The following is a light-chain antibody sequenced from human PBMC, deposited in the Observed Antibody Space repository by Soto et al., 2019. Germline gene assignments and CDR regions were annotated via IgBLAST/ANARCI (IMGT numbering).Light chain of an antibody. V-gene: IGKV1-12*02. CDR2: ASS. CDR3: QQANSFPFT. Sequence: DIQMTQSPSSVSASVVDRVTITFRASQVISSWLAWYQQKPGKAPKLLIYASSSLQSGVPSRFSGSGSGTDFTLTISSLQPEDFATYYCQQANSFPFTFGQGTRLEIK. CDR1: QVISSW. J-gene: IGKJ5*01.